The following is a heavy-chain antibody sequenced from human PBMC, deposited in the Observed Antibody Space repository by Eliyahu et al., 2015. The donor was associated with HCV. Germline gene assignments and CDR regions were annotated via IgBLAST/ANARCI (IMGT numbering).Heavy chain of an antibody. D-gene: IGHD6-19*01. CDR3: ASGGGGIAVAGTGGWFDP. CDR2: IHYSGST. Sequence: VQLQESGPGLVKPSETLSLTCTVSGGSITTYYWSWIRQPPGKGLEWIGYIHYSGSTNYNPSLKSRVXISVDXSKNQFSLKLTSVTAADTAVYYXASGGGGIAVAGTGGWFDPWGQGTLVTVSS. CDR1: GGSITTYY. J-gene: IGHJ5*02. V-gene: IGHV4-59*01.